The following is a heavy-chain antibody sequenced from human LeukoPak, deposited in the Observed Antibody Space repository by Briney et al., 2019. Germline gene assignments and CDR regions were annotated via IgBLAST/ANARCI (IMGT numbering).Heavy chain of an antibody. J-gene: IGHJ3*02. CDR1: RGTLRSYA. CDR3: ARGNPDCSSTSCWTEAFDI. V-gene: IGHV1-69*13. CDR2: IIPIFCTA. D-gene: IGHD2-2*01. Sequence: ASVKVSCKASRGTLRSYAISWVRQAPGQALEWMGGIIPIFCTANYAQKFQGRDTITADESTSTAYMELSSLRSEDTAVYYCARGNPDCSSTSCWTEAFDIWGPGTMVTVSS.